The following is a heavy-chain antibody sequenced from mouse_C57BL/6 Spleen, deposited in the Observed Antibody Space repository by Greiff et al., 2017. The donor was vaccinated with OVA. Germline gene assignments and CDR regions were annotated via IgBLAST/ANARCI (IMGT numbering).Heavy chain of an antibody. J-gene: IGHJ1*03. Sequence: EVKLVESGGGLVQPGGSLSLSCAASGFTFTDYYMSWVRQPPGKALEWLGFIRNKANGYTTEYSASVKGRFTISRDNSQSILYLQMNALRAEDSATYYCARVATRYFDVWGTGTTVTVSS. D-gene: IGHD1-1*01. CDR1: GFTFTDYY. V-gene: IGHV7-3*01. CDR3: ARVATRYFDV. CDR2: IRNKANGYTT.